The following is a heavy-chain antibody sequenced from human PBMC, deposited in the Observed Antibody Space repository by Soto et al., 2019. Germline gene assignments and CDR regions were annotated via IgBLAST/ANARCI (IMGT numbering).Heavy chain of an antibody. J-gene: IGHJ3*02. CDR3: ARTTAVPHDAFDI. V-gene: IGHV1-3*01. D-gene: IGHD1-1*01. Sequence: QVQVVQSGAEVRKPGASVKVSCKASGYTFISYVMHWVRQAPGQRLEWMGWINAGNGNTKYSQKFQGRVTITRDTSESTAYMELSSLRSEDTAVYYCARTTAVPHDAFDIWGQGTMVTVSS. CDR2: INAGNGNT. CDR1: GYTFISYV.